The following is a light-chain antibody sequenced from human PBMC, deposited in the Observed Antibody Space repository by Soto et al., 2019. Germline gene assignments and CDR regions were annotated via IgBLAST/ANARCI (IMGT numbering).Light chain of an antibody. Sequence: DIQMTQSPSTLSASVGDTVTVTCRASQSVSGWLAWYQQKPGEAPKLXIYDASALQRGVPSRFSGSGSGTKFTRTIASLQPDDVATYYCQQYETFSGTFGPGTKVDIK. V-gene: IGKV1-5*01. CDR2: DAS. CDR3: QQYETFSGT. CDR1: QSVSGW. J-gene: IGKJ1*01.